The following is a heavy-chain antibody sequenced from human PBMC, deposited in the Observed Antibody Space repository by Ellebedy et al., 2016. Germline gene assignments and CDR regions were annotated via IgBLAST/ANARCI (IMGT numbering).Heavy chain of an antibody. CDR2: ISAYNGNT. Sequence: ASVKVSCKASGYTFTSSGITWVRQAPGQGLKWMGWISAYNGNTNYAQKFKDRVTMTTDSSTDTAYMELSGLRSGDTAVYYCARGGSRLDPWGQGTLVSVSS. CDR1: GYTFTSSG. D-gene: IGHD1-26*01. CDR3: ARGGSRLDP. J-gene: IGHJ5*02. V-gene: IGHV1-18*04.